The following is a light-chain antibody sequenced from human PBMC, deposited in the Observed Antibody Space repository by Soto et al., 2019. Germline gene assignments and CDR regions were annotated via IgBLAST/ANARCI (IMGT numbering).Light chain of an antibody. CDR3: QQANSCPLT. V-gene: IGKV1-12*01. CDR1: QSFNTW. J-gene: IGKJ4*01. CDR2: AAS. Sequence: IQVTKSPSTLSASVGDRVTITCRASQSFNTWLAWYQQKPGKAPKLLIYAASGLPSGVPSRFSGSGSGTDFTLTISSLQPEDFATYYCQQANSCPLTFGGGTKVDIK.